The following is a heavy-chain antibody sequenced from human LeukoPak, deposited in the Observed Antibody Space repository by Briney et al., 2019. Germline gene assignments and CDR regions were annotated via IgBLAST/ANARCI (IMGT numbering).Heavy chain of an antibody. CDR2: IKSDGSST. CDR3: ARGGETNNWYPGYFDY. D-gene: IGHD1-1*01. J-gene: IGHJ4*02. CDR1: GFTVTSNS. Sequence: PGGSLRLSCAASGFTVTSNSMNWVRQAPGKGPVWVSRIKSDGSSTRFADSVQGRFTISRDNGKNTLYLQMDSLRAEDTAVYYCARGGETNNWYPGYFDYWGQGALVTVSS. V-gene: IGHV3-74*01.